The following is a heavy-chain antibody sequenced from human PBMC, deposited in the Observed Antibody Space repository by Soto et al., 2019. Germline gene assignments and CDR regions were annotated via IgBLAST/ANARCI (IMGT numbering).Heavy chain of an antibody. V-gene: IGHV4-34*01. Sequence: SETLSLTCAVYGGSFSCYYWSWIRQPPGNGLEWIGEINHSGSTNYNPSLKSRVTISVDTSKNQSSLKLSSVTAADTAVYYCAREGEHGAFDIWGEGTMVTVSS. CDR3: AREGEHGAFDI. J-gene: IGHJ3*02. D-gene: IGHD2-21*01. CDR1: GGSFSCYY. CDR2: INHSGST.